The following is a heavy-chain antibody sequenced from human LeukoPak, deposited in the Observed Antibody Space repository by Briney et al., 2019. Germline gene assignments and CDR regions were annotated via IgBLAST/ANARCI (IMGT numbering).Heavy chain of an antibody. Sequence: GESLKISCQGSGYSFTTYWIGWVRQMPGKGLEWVGIFFPGDSNTRYSPSFQGQVTISADKSITTAYLQWSSLKASDTAIYYCARHSDYDRGDYWGQGTLVTVSS. CDR2: FFPGDSNT. J-gene: IGHJ4*02. CDR3: ARHSDYDRGDY. V-gene: IGHV5-51*01. CDR1: GYSFTTYW. D-gene: IGHD3-22*01.